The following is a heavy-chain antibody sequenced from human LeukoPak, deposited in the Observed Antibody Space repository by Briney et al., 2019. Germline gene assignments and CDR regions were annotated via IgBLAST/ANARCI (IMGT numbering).Heavy chain of an antibody. J-gene: IGHJ4*02. D-gene: IGHD4-17*01. Sequence: GRSLRLSCAASGFTFSSYGMHWVRQAPGKGLEWVAVISYDGSNKYYADSVKGRFTISRDNSKNTLYLQMNSLRAEDTAVYYCAKGEGTVTTWRDATVGVYYFDYWGQGTLVTVSS. CDR1: GFTFSSYG. CDR3: AKGEGTVTTWRDATVGVYYFDY. V-gene: IGHV3-30*18. CDR2: ISYDGSNK.